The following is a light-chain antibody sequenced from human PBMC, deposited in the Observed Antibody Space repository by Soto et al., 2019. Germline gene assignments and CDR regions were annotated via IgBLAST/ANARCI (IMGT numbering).Light chain of an antibody. CDR3: QQYDDWLRLT. J-gene: IGKJ4*01. CDR2: GAS. Sequence: EVVMTQSPATLSVSPWERATLSCRASETVATNLAWYQQKPGQAPRLLIYGASNRATGVPDRFSGSGSGTVFTLTISSLQSDDFAVYYCQQYDDWLRLTFGGGTKVDIK. V-gene: IGKV3-15*01. CDR1: ETVATN.